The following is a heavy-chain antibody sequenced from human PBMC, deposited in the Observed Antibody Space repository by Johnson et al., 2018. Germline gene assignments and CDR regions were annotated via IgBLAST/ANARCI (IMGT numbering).Heavy chain of an antibody. CDR3: ARGDYYYYMDG. V-gene: IGHV3-33*01. CDR2: IWYDGSNK. CDR1: GFTFSSYG. J-gene: IGHJ6*03. Sequence: QVQLVQSGGGVVQPGRSLRLSCAASGFTFSSYGMHWVRQAPGKGLEWVAVIWYDGSNKYYADSVKGRFTISRDNSKNTLYLQMNRLRAEDTAVYYCARGDYYYYMDGWGKGTTVTVSS.